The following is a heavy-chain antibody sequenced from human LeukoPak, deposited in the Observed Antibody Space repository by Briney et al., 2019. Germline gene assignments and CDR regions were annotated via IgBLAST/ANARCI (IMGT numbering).Heavy chain of an antibody. Sequence: SQTLPLTFHFCLGFVRDGRYYWICIRDPPGRGLERIGHKYYRESAKHNPSLKSRLTISIDTSKNQFSLQLSSVTAADTATYYCATPYCGGISCLDVFNMWGQGTRVTVSS. V-gene: IGHV4-31*03. D-gene: IGHD2-21*01. CDR1: LGFVRDGRYY. CDR2: KYYRESA. J-gene: IGHJ3*02. CDR3: ATPYCGGISCLDVFNM.